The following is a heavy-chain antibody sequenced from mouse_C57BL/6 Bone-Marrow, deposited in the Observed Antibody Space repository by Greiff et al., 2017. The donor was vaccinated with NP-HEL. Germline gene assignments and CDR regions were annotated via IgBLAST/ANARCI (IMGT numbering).Heavy chain of an antibody. CDR2: ISNLAYSI. D-gene: IGHD2-1*01. CDR3: ARQGNGNNEAGAMDY. Sequence: EVMLVESGGGLVQPGGSLKLSCAASGFTFSDYGMAWVRQAPRKGPEWVAFISNLAYSIYYADTVTGRFTISRENAKNTLYLEMSSLRSEDTAMYYCARQGNGNNEAGAMDYWGQGTSVTVSS. J-gene: IGHJ4*01. V-gene: IGHV5-15*04. CDR1: GFTFSDYG.